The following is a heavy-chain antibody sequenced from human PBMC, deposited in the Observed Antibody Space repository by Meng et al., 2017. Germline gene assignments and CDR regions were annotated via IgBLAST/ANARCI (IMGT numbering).Heavy chain of an antibody. Sequence: ASVKVSCKASGYTFTSYAMHWVRQAPGQRLEWMGWINAGNGNTKYSQKFQGRVTITRDTSASTAYMELSRLRSDDTAVYYCARDWAVKGFYYFDYWGQGTLVTVSS. CDR3: ARDWAVKGFYYFDY. J-gene: IGHJ4*02. D-gene: IGHD4-11*01. V-gene: IGHV1-3*01. CDR1: GYTFTSYA. CDR2: INAGNGNT.